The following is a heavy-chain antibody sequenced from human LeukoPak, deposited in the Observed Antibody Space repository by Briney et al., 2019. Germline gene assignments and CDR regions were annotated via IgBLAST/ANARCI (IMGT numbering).Heavy chain of an antibody. J-gene: IGHJ4*02. CDR2: IRYDGSNK. CDR3: AKTMSPYYYDSSGF. CDR1: GFIFSSYG. Sequence: GGSLRLSCAASGFIFSSYGMHWVRQAPGKGLEWVAFIRYDGSNKYHAGSVKGRFTISRDNSKNTLYLQMNSLRAEDTAVYYCAKTMSPYYYDSSGFWGQGTLVTVSS. V-gene: IGHV3-30*02. D-gene: IGHD3-22*01.